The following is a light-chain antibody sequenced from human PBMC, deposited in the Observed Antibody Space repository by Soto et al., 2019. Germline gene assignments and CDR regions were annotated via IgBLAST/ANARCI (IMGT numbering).Light chain of an antibody. CDR1: QTVSSSY. V-gene: IGKV3-20*01. Sequence: EIVFTQSPGTLSLSPGERATLSCRASQTVSSSYLAWYQQKPGQAPRLLIYGASSRATGIPDRFSGSGSGTDFTLTISRLEPEDFAVYYCQQYASSLLTFGGGTK. CDR2: GAS. J-gene: IGKJ4*01. CDR3: QQYASSLLT.